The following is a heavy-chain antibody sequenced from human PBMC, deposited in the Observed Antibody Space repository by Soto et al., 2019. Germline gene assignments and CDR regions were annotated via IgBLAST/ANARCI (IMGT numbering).Heavy chain of an antibody. CDR1: GYIFTNYY. D-gene: IGHD1-26*01. CDR3: ARNNEVGATVRYLFDN. CDR2: INPGGGST. V-gene: IGHV1-46*01. Sequence: ASVKVSCKASGYIFTNYYIHWVRQSPGQGLEWMGVINPGGGSTNYAQKFKGRLTMTRDTSTNTVSMELTSLRSEDTAVYYCARNNEVGATVRYLFDNWGQGTLVTVSS. J-gene: IGHJ4*01.